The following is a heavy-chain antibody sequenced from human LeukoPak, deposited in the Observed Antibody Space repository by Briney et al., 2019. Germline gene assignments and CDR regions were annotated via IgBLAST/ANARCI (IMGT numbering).Heavy chain of an antibody. CDR1: GYTFTDYY. CDR2: INPNSGDT. D-gene: IGHD1-7*01. J-gene: IGHJ4*02. CDR3: ARDHTHGTKDY. V-gene: IGHV1-2*02. Sequence: GASVKVSCKASGYTFTDYYMHWVRQAPGQGLEWMGWINPNSGDTNYAQKFQGGVTMTRDTSISTAYMELSRLRSDDTAVYYCARDHTHGTKDYWGQGTLVTVSS.